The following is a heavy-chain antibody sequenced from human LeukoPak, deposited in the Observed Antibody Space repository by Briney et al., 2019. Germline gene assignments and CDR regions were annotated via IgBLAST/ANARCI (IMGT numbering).Heavy chain of an antibody. V-gene: IGHV4-61*02. CDR2: IYTSGST. D-gene: IGHD2-15*01. CDR1: GGSISSGSYY. CDR3: ARVQVVWYEDWFDP. J-gene: IGHJ5*02. Sequence: SQTLSLTCTVSGGSISSGSYYWSWIRQPAGKGLEWIGRIYTSGSTNYNPSLKSRVTISVDTSKNQFSLKLSSVTAADTAVYYCARVQVVWYEDWFDPWGQGTLVTVSS.